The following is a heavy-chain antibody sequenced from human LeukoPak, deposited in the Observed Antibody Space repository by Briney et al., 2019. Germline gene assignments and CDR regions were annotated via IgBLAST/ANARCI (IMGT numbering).Heavy chain of an antibody. V-gene: IGHV3-15*01. D-gene: IGHD6-19*01. CDR3: TTDRYSSGWYLGITGTGYYYYMDV. CDR1: GFTFSNAW. J-gene: IGHJ6*03. Sequence: GGSLRLSCAASGFTFSNAWMSCARQAPGKGREWLGRIKSKTEGGTTDYAAPVKGRFTISRDDSKNTLYLQMNSLKTEDTAVYYCTTDRYSSGWYLGITGTGYYYYMDVWGKGTTVTISS. CDR2: IKSKTEGGTT.